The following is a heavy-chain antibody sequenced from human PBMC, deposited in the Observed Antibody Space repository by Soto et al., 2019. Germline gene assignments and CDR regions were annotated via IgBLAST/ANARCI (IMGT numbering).Heavy chain of an antibody. D-gene: IGHD5-12*01. V-gene: IGHV1-69*12. Sequence: QVQLVQSGAEVKKPGSSVKVSCKASGGTFSSYAISWVRQAPGQGLEWMGGIIPIFGTANYAQKFQGRVTITAEESTSTAYMELCSLRSEHTAVYYCASSGHDFLIYYGMDVWGQGTTVTVSS. CDR2: IIPIFGTA. CDR1: GGTFSSYA. CDR3: ASSGHDFLIYYGMDV. J-gene: IGHJ6*02.